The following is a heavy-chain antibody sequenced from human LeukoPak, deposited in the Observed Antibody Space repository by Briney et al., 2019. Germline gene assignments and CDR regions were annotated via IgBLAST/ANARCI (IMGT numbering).Heavy chain of an antibody. D-gene: IGHD4-11*01. CDR3: ARETSHYVFDY. J-gene: IGHJ4*02. CDR2: SSSSGGNV. CDR1: GFLFDNYE. Sequence: GGFLRLSCTASGFLFDNYEMNWVRQAPGKGLEWISYSSSSGGNVQYVASAKGRFTISRDNAKNSLYLQMNSLRAEDTAIYYCARETSHYVFDYWGQGTLVTVSS. V-gene: IGHV3-48*03.